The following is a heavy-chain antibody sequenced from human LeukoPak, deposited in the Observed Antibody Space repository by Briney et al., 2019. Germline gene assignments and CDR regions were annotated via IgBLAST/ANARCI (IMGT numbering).Heavy chain of an antibody. CDR1: GYTFTSYY. V-gene: IGHV1-46*01. Sequence: GASVEVSCEASGYTFTSYYMHWVRQAPGQGLEWMGIINPSGGSTSYAQKFQGRVTMTRDTSTSTVYMELSSLRSEDTAVYYCARDRGYQLPRDAFDIWGQGTMVTVSS. D-gene: IGHD2-2*01. J-gene: IGHJ3*02. CDR3: ARDRGYQLPRDAFDI. CDR2: INPSGGST.